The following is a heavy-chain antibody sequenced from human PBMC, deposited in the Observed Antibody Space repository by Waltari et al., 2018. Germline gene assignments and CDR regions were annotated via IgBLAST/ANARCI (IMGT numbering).Heavy chain of an antibody. CDR1: GFRFSNYW. J-gene: IGHJ6*02. CDR3: ARLAPRTYRSPVPGRHYYYGMDV. D-gene: IGHD3-10*01. Sequence: EERLLESGGGLVQPGDSLRLSCAGSGFRFSNYWMNWVRQPPGRGRVWVARIGNDETSISYADSVKGRLTISRDNAKNTVYLQMKRLRVEDTAVYYCARLAPRTYRSPVPGRHYYYGMDVWGQGTTVTVSS. V-gene: IGHV3-74*01. CDR2: IGNDETSI.